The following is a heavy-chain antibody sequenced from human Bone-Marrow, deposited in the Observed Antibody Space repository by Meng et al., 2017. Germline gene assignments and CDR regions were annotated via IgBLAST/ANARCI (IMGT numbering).Heavy chain of an antibody. CDR2: IYGSGNT. J-gene: IGHJ4*02. CDR1: GGSISSGGYY. Sequence: QVQLQESGPGLVKPSQTLSLTCTVSGGSISSGGYYWSWIRQPPGEGLEWIGYIYGSGNTFYNPSLKSRVTISLDTSKNQFSLKLSSVTAADTAVYYCARGLRGYYDSSGSFDYWGQGTLVTVSS. D-gene: IGHD3-22*01. CDR3: ARGLRGYYDSSGSFDY. V-gene: IGHV4-30-4*01.